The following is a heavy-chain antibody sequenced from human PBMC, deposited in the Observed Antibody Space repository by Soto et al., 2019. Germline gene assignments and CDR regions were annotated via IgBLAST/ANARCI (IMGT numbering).Heavy chain of an antibody. CDR3: AKDGQGAVAGKPLYMDV. D-gene: IGHD6-19*01. CDR2: ISGSGGST. Sequence: GGSLRLSCAASGFTFSSYAMSWVRQAPGKGLEWVSAISGSGGSTYYADSVKGRFTISRDNSKNTLYLQMNSLRAEDTAVYYCAKDGQGAVAGKPLYMDVWGKGTTVTVSS. V-gene: IGHV3-23*01. CDR1: GFTFSSYA. J-gene: IGHJ6*03.